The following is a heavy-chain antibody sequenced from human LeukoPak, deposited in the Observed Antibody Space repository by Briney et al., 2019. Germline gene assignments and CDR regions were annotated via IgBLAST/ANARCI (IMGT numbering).Heavy chain of an antibody. CDR3: ATEGFYY. J-gene: IGHJ4*02. V-gene: IGHV3-23*01. Sequence: GGSLRLSCAASGFTFSSYALSWVRQAPGKGLEWVSGISRSGDITHYADSVKGRFTISRDNVQNTLYLQMNSLRADDTALYYCATEGFYYWGREPRSPSPQ. CDR2: ISRSGDIT. CDR1: GFTFSSYA.